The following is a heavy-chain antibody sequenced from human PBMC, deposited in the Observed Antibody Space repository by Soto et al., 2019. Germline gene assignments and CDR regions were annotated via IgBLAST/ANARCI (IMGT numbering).Heavy chain of an antibody. Sequence: PSETLSLTCSVSGGSISSGYYYWSWIRQPPGKGLEWIGNIYYSGNTYYNPSLKSRLIISIDTPKNQFSLKVGSVTAADTAVYYCSSSSLEGMDVWGRETTVTV. V-gene: IGHV4-30-4*01. CDR1: GGSISSGYYY. CDR3: SSSSLEGMDV. J-gene: IGHJ6*02. CDR2: IYYSGNT.